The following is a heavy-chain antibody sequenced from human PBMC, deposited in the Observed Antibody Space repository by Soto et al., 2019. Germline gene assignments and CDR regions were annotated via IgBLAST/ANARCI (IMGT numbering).Heavy chain of an antibody. V-gene: IGHV3-30*18. D-gene: IGHD3-10*01. CDR1: GFSFTIHG. J-gene: IGHJ6*02. CDR3: AQGGSGEPISPFHPPAYGLGV. CDR2: ISPDGSDK. Sequence: QVQLVESGGGVVQPGRSLRLSCAASGFSFTIHGMHWVRQAPGKGLEWVAVISPDGSDKYYGDSVKGRFTISRDNSKNPLYLQMNSLTPSATALYYCAQGGSGEPISPFHPPAYGLGVWGQGTTATVSS.